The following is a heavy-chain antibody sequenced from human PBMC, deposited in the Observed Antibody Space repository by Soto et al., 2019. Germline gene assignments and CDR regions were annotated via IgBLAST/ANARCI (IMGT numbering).Heavy chain of an antibody. CDR2: IWYDGSNK. V-gene: IGHV3-33*01. CDR3: ARDGNIVATIFSYYYYYYMDV. J-gene: IGHJ6*03. D-gene: IGHD5-12*01. CDR1: GFTFISYG. Sequence: SLRLSCTASGFTFISYGVHWVRQAPGKGLEWVAVIWYDGSNKYYADSVKGRFTISRDNSKNTLYLQMNSLRAEDTAVYYCARDGNIVATIFSYYYYYYMDVWGKGTTVTVSS.